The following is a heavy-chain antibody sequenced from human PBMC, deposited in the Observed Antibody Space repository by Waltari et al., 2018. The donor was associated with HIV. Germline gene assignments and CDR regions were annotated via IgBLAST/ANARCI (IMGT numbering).Heavy chain of an antibody. CDR2: ISAYNGKR. Sequence: QVQLVQSGAEVKKPGASVKVSCKASGYPFETFGISWVRQAPGQGLEWMGWISAYNGKRKYRQKFQGRVTMTTDTPTSTAYMELRSLTSDDTAVYYCVTLYNESPLYSNFWGQGTLVTV. J-gene: IGHJ1*01. CDR3: VTLYNESPLYSNF. D-gene: IGHD2-15*01. CDR1: GYPFETFG. V-gene: IGHV1-18*01.